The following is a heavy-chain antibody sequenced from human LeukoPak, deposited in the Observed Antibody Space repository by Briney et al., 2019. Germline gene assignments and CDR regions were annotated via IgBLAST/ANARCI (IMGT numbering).Heavy chain of an antibody. CDR1: GFTFSDYY. J-gene: IGHJ4*02. Sequence: GGSLRLSCAASGFTFSDYYMSWIRQAPGKGLEWVAYISSSGSTIYYADSVKGRFTISRDNAKNPLYLQMHSLRAEDTAVYYCAKGGRLWFGENYFDYWGQGTLVTVSS. CDR2: ISSSGSTI. CDR3: AKGGRLWFGENYFDY. V-gene: IGHV3-11*01. D-gene: IGHD3-10*01.